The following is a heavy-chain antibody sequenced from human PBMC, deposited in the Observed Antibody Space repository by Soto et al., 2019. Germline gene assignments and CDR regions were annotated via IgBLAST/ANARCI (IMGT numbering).Heavy chain of an antibody. Sequence: SETLSLTCTVSGGSISSSSYYWGWIRQPPGKGLEWIGSIYYSGSTYYNPSLKSRVTISVDTSKNQFSLKLSSVTAADTAVYYCARLDGELLTSYYYYGMDVWGQGTTVTVSS. CDR2: IYYSGST. CDR3: ARLDGELLTSYYYYGMDV. CDR1: GGSISSSSYY. D-gene: IGHD3-10*01. V-gene: IGHV4-39*01. J-gene: IGHJ6*02.